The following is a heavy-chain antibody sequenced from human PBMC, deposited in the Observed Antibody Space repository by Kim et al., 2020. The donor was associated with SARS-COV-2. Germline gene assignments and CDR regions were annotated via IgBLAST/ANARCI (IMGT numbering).Heavy chain of an antibody. J-gene: IGHJ4*02. D-gene: IGHD6-13*01. CDR1: GGSISSSSYY. V-gene: IGHV4-39*01. CDR3: ARLAAAGAPSYFDY. CDR2: IYYSGST. Sequence: SETLSLTCTVSGGSISSSSYYWGWIRQPPGKGLEWIGSIYYSGSTYYNPSLKSRVTISVDTSKNQFSLKLSSVTAADTAVYYCARLAAAGAPSYFDYWGQGTLVTVSS.